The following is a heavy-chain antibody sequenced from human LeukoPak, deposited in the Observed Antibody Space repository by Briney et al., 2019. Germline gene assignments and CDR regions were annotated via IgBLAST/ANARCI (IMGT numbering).Heavy chain of an antibody. D-gene: IGHD3-9*01. Sequence: GGSLRLSCAASGFTFSSYAMSWARQAPGKGLEWVSAISGSGGSTYYADSVKGRFTISRDNSKNTLYLQMNSLRAEDTAVYCCAKDSSTGHTNRPSYFDYWGQGTLVTVSS. J-gene: IGHJ4*02. CDR2: ISGSGGST. V-gene: IGHV3-23*01. CDR1: GFTFSSYA. CDR3: AKDSSTGHTNRPSYFDY.